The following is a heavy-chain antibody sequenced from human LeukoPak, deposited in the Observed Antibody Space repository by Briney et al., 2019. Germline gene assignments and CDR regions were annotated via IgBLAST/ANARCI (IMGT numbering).Heavy chain of an antibody. Sequence: GRSLRLSCSASGFPFSRYAMHWVRQAPGKGLEYVSAISSNGGSTYYADSVKGRFTIPRDNSKNRLYLQMSSLRAEDTAVYYCVKGAGSRTYYFDYWGQGTLVTVSS. CDR3: VKGAGSRTYYFDY. CDR1: GFPFSRYA. D-gene: IGHD3-10*01. CDR2: ISSNGGST. J-gene: IGHJ4*02. V-gene: IGHV3-64D*06.